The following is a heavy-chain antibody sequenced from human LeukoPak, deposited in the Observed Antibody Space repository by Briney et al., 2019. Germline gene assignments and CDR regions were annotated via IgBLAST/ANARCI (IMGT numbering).Heavy chain of an antibody. J-gene: IGHJ1*01. V-gene: IGHV4-34*01. CDR3: ARGERTWLPNEYFQH. D-gene: IGHD1-7*01. CDR1: GGSFSGYY. Sequence: SETLSLTCAVYGGSFSGYYWSWIRQPPGKGLEWIGEINHSGSTNYNPSLKSRVTISVDTSKNQFSLKLSSVTAADTAVYYCARGERTWLPNEYFQHWGQGTLVTVSS. CDR2: INHSGST.